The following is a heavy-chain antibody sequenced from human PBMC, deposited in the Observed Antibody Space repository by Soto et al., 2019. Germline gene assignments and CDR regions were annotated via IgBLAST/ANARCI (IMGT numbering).Heavy chain of an antibody. CDR2: INHSGST. V-gene: IGHV4-34*01. Sequence: SETLCRTCAVDGGSFSGYDWTWIRQPPGTGLEWIGEINHSGSTNYNPSLKSRVTISVDTSKNQFSLKLTSVTAADTAVYYCARDKITGLFDYWGQGTLVTVSS. J-gene: IGHJ4*02. CDR3: ARDKITGLFDY. D-gene: IGHD2-8*02. CDR1: GGSFSGYD.